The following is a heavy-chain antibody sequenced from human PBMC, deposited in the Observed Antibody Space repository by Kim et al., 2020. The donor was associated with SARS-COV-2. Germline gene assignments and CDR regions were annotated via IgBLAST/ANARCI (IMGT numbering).Heavy chain of an antibody. Sequence: SQTLSLTCAISGDSVSSNSAAWNWIRQSPSRGLEWLGRTYYRSKWYNDYAVSVKSRITINPDTSKNQFSLQLNSVTPEDTAVYYCARDHPPSDYYGSGTYYAHAFDIWGQGTMVTVSS. J-gene: IGHJ3*02. CDR3: ARDHPPSDYYGSGTYYAHAFDI. D-gene: IGHD3-10*01. CDR2: TYYRSKWYN. CDR1: GDSVSSNSAA. V-gene: IGHV6-1*01.